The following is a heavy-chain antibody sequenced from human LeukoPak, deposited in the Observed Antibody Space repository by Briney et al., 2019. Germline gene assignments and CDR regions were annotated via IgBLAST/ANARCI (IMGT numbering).Heavy chain of an antibody. J-gene: IGHJ4*02. V-gene: IGHV3-30*02. CDR1: GFTFSSYG. CDR2: IRHDGTNQ. CDR3: ARSRNVRTFDY. Sequence: GGSLRLSCAASGFTFSSYGIHWVRQAPGKGLEWVTFIRHDGTNQHYGDSVKGRFTISRDNLKNTVFLQMNRVIAEDTAVYFCARSRNVRTFDYWGQGTLVAVSS.